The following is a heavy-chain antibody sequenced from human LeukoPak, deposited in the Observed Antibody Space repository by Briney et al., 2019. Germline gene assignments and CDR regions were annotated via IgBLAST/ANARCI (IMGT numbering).Heavy chain of an antibody. CDR1: GFTFSSYA. Sequence: GGSLRLSCAASGFTFSSYAMHWVRQAPGKGLEWVAVISYDGSNKYYADSVKGRFTISRDNSKNTLYLQMNSLRAEDTAVYYCARMRNYYGSGSYYNVRVWFDPWGQGTLVTVSS. D-gene: IGHD3-10*01. CDR2: ISYDGSNK. CDR3: ARMRNYYGSGSYYNVRVWFDP. J-gene: IGHJ5*02. V-gene: IGHV3-30*04.